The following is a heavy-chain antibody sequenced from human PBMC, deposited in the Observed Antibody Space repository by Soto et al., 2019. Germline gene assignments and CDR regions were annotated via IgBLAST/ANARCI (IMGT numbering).Heavy chain of an antibody. V-gene: IGHV1-18*01. CDR2: ISAYNGNT. J-gene: IGHJ6*03. CDR1: GYTFTNYG. Sequence: QVQLLQSGAEVKKPGASVKVSCKASGYTFTNYGITWVRQAPGQVLEWMGWISAYNGNTHYTQRLQGRVTMTTDTSTSKAYLELRGLRSDDTAVDYCARVRQRVGYFYYYMDVWGKGTTVTGSS. D-gene: IGHD6-6*01. CDR3: ARVRQRVGYFYYYMDV.